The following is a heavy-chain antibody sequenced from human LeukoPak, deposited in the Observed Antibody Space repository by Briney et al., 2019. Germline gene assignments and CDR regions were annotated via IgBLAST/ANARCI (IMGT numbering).Heavy chain of an antibody. CDR2: ISSTSSYV. V-gene: IGHV3-21*01. CDR3: ARVRGRYSYGYSDY. J-gene: IGHJ4*02. D-gene: IGHD5-18*01. CDR1: GFTFSSYA. Sequence: GGSLRLSCAASGFTFSSYAMSWVRQAPGKGLEWVSSISSTSSYVYYADSVKGRFTISRDNAKNSLYLQMNSLRAEDTAVYYCARVRGRYSYGYSDYWGQGTLVTVSS.